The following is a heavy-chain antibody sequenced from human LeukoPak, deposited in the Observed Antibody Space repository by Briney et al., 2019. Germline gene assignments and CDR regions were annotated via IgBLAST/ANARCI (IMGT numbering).Heavy chain of an antibody. CDR3: ACSGGSLLPYYYYYYGMDV. J-gene: IGHJ6*02. D-gene: IGHD2-15*01. CDR1: GGSISSSSYY. CDR2: IYYSGST. Sequence: SETLSLTCTVSGGSISSSSYYWGWIRQPPGKGLEWIGSIYYSGSTYYNPSLKSRVTISVDMSKNQFSLKLSSVTAADTAVYYCACSGGSLLPYYYYYYGMDVWGQGTTVTVSS. V-gene: IGHV4-39*01.